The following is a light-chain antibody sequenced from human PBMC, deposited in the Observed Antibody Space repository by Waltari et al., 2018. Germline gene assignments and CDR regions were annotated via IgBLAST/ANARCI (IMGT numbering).Light chain of an antibody. CDR3: QQYDNLPLT. J-gene: IGKJ4*01. V-gene: IGKV1-33*01. CDR1: QDISNY. CDR2: DAS. Sequence: DIQMTQSPSSLSASVGDRVTITCQASQDISNYLNLYQQKPGKAPKLLIYDASNLETGVPSRFSGSGSVTDFTFTISSLQPEDIATYYCQQYDNLPLTFGGGTKVEIK.